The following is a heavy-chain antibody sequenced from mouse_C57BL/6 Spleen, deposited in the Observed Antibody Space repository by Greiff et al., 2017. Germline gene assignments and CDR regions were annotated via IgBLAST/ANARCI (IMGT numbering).Heavy chain of an antibody. CDR1: GYTFTDYE. Sequence: QVQLKESGAELVRPGASVTLSCKASGYTFTDYEMHWVKQTPVHGLEWIGAIDPETGGTAYNQKFKGKAILAADKSSSTAYIDLRSLTSEDSAVYYCTRAKCYYDSAAMDYWGQGTSVTVSS. CDR2: IDPETGGT. CDR3: TRAKCYYDSAAMDY. D-gene: IGHD2-4*01. V-gene: IGHV1-15*01. J-gene: IGHJ4*01.